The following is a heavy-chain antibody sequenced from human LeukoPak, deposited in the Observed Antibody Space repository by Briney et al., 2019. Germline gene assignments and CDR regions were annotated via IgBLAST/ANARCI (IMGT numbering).Heavy chain of an antibody. V-gene: IGHV3-66*01. CDR2: IYRGGDT. CDR1: GFTVSTNY. J-gene: IGHJ5*02. D-gene: IGHD2-8*01. CDR3: ARDKRYCTSGRCWGVQFGP. Sequence: GGSLRLSCVASGFTVSTNYMSWVSQAPGKGPEWISIIYRGGDTYYADSVKGRFTISRDNSKNTLYLQMNAVRAEDTAVYYCARDKRYCTSGRCWGVQFGPWGQGTLVTVSS.